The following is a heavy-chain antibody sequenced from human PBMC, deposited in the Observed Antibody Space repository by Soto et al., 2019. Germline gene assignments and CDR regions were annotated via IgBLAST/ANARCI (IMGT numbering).Heavy chain of an antibody. D-gene: IGHD2-2*01. CDR2: IYHSGST. V-gene: IGHV4-4*02. CDR3: ARDDHIVVVPTSLGAMDV. CDR1: GGSISSNKW. J-gene: IGHJ6*02. Sequence: QVQLQESGPGLVKPSETLSLTCAVYGGSISSNKWWSWVRQPPGKGLEWIGEIYHSGSTNYNPSLKIRVTISLDKSKNQFSLKLTSVTAADSAVYYCARDDHIVVVPTSLGAMDVWGQGTTVTVSS.